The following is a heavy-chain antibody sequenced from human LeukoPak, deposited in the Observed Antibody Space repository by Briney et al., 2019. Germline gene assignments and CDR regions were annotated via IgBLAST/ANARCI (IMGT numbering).Heavy chain of an antibody. V-gene: IGHV4-59*01. CDR1: GGSISNYY. Sequence: PSETLSLTCTVSGGSISNYYWTWIRQPPGKGLEWIGYIYNSGSTNYRPSLKSRVTISVDTSKNQVSLKLSSVTAADTAVYYCARTEESGYSYRYFGYYYYMDGWGKGTTVTVSS. J-gene: IGHJ6*03. CDR2: IYNSGST. D-gene: IGHD5-18*01. CDR3: ARTEESGYSYRYFGYYYYMDG.